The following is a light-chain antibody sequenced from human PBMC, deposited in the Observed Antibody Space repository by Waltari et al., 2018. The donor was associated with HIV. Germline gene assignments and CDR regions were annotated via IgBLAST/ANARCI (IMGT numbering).Light chain of an antibody. Sequence: DIQMTQSPSTLSAFVGDRVTITCRASQSITGWLAWFQQRPGKAPKLLIYQASTLESGVPSRFSGSGSGTEFTLTISSLQPDDFATYYCQQYYRYPVTFGQGTKLEIK. CDR1: QSITGW. CDR3: QQYYRYPVT. V-gene: IGKV1-5*03. CDR2: QAS. J-gene: IGKJ2*01.